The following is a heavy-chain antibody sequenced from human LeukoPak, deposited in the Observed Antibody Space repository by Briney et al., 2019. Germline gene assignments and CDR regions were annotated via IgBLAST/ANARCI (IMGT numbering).Heavy chain of an antibody. V-gene: IGHV3-23*01. CDR1: GFTFSTCA. CDR2: ISSSAGIT. Sequence: SGGSLRLSCAASGFTFSTCAMTWVRQTPGKGLEWVSTISSSAGITFYADSVEGRFTISRDDSKNTLYLQMSSLRAEDTAIYYCAKRLEGVFGGPYDYWGQGILVTVSS. D-gene: IGHD2-15*01. J-gene: IGHJ4*02. CDR3: AKRLEGVFGGPYDY.